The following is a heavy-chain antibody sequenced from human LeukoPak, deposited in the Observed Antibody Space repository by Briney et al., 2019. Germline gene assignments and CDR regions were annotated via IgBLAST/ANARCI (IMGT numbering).Heavy chain of an antibody. Sequence: GGSLRLSCAASGFTFNNYWMAWVRQAPGKGLEWVANIKGDSSEKFYVDSVKGRFTISRDNAKNSLYLQMGSLRAEDTAVYYCARVFGNRNDFDYWGQGTLVTVAS. CDR3: ARVFGNRNDFDY. CDR1: GFTFNNYW. J-gene: IGHJ4*02. CDR2: IKGDSSEK. D-gene: IGHD3-10*01. V-gene: IGHV3-7*03.